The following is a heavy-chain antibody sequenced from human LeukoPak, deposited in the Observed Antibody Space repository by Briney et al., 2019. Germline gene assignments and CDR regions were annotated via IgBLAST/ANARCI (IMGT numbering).Heavy chain of an antibody. V-gene: IGHV3-21*01. Sequence: GGSLRLSCAASGFTFSSYSMNWVRQAPGKGLEWVSSINSSSSNIYYADSVKGRFTISRDNAKNSLYLQMNSLRAEDTAVYYCARDSGGKYYWFDLWGQGTLVTVSS. CDR3: ARDSGGKYYWFDL. D-gene: IGHD3-16*01. CDR2: INSSSSNI. J-gene: IGHJ5*02. CDR1: GFTFSSYS.